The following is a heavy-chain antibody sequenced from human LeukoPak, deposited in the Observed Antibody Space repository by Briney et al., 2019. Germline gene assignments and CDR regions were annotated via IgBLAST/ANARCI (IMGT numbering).Heavy chain of an antibody. CDR1: GFTVSSNY. Sequence: GGSLRLXCAASGFTVSSNYMSWLRPAPGKGLESVPVIYSGGSTYYADSVKGRFTISRDNSKNTLYLQMNSLRAEDTAVYYCARGLGYYFAFDIWGQGTMVTVSS. CDR2: IYSGGST. J-gene: IGHJ3*02. CDR3: ARGLGYYFAFDI. V-gene: IGHV3-53*01. D-gene: IGHD3-22*01.